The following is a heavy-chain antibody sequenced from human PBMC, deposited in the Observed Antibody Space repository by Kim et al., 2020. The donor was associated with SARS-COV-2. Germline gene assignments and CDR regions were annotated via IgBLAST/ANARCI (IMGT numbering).Heavy chain of an antibody. D-gene: IGHD3-10*01. Sequence: GGSLRLSCAAPGFTFSSYAMSWVRQAPGKGLEWVSAISGSGGSTYYADSVKGRFTISRDNSKNTLYLQMNSLRAEDTAVYYCAKVARPYGSGTWDYFDYWGQGTLVTVSS. CDR3: AKVARPYGSGTWDYFDY. CDR2: ISGSGGST. CDR1: GFTFSSYA. V-gene: IGHV3-23*01. J-gene: IGHJ4*02.